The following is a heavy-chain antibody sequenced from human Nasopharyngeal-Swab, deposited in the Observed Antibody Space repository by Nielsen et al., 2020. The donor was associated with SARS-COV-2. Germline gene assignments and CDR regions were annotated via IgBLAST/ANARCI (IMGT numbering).Heavy chain of an antibody. D-gene: IGHD3-22*01. V-gene: IGHV3-15*01. CDR3: TTALNPLYYYDSSGYYSPGAEYFQH. J-gene: IGHJ1*01. Sequence: GESLKISCAASGFTFSNAWMSWVRQAPGKGLEWVGRIKSKTDGGTTGYAAPVKGRFTISRDDSKNTLYLQMNSLKTEDTAVYYCTTALNPLYYYDSSGYYSPGAEYFQHWGQGTLVTVSS. CDR1: GFTFSNAW. CDR2: IKSKTDGGTT.